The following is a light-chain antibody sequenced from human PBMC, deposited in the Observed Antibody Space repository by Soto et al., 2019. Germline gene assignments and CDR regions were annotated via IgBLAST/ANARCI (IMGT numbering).Light chain of an antibody. J-gene: IGKJ3*01. V-gene: IGKV1-39*01. CDR1: QSISSY. CDR3: DPGYTSPLT. CDR2: AAS. Sequence: FLITQSPKSLSASVGDRVTITCRASQSISSYLNWYQQKPGKAPKLLIYAASSLQSGVPSRFSGSGSGTDFTLTISSLQPEDFGTYYSDPGYTSPLTLGPET.